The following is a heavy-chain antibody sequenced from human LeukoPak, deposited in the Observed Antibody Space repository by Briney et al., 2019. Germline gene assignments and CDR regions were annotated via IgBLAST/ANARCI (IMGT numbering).Heavy chain of an antibody. CDR3: ASRRGGYYDSDGYYNY. CDR1: GGSVSRDNYS. D-gene: IGHD3-22*01. CDR2: FYYSGNT. J-gene: IGHJ4*02. V-gene: IGHV4-61*01. Sequence: SETLSLTCTVSGGSVSRDNYSWSWIRQPPGKGLEWIGYFYYSGNTNYNPSLKSRVTISVDTSKNQFSLNLSSVTAADTAVYYCASRRGGYYDSDGYYNYWGQGALVTVSS.